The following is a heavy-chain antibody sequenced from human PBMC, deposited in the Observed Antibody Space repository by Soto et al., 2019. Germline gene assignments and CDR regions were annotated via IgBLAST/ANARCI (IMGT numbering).Heavy chain of an antibody. CDR1: GFTFGQYA. J-gene: IGHJ4*02. CDR3: GRENIFWTDFDVYAIDN. CDR2: IRSKAYSRTT. V-gene: IGHV3-49*04. D-gene: IGHD3-3*01. Sequence: GGPLRLSCTTSGFTFGQYAMSWVRQAPGKGLEWVGFIRSKAYSRTTEYAASVRGRFTISRDDSKNTAYLQMNSLKIDDTAVYFCGRENIFWTDFDVYAIDNWGQGTLVTVSS.